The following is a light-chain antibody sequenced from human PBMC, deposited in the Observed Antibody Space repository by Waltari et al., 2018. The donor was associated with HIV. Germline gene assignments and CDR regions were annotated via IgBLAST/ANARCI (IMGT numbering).Light chain of an antibody. J-gene: IGLJ2*01. CDR3: CSYAGSSTL. CDR1: RSADGIYHL. CDR2: EVS. V-gene: IGLV2-23*02. Sequence: QSALTQPASVSGSPGQSTTISCTGTRSADGIYHLVSWYHQHPGKAPTPMIYEVSRRPSGVSNRFSGSKSGNTASLTISGLQAEDEADYYCCSYAGSSTLFGGGTKLTVL.